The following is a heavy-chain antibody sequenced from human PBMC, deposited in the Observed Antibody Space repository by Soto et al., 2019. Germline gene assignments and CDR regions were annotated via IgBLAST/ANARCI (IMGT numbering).Heavy chain of an antibody. J-gene: IGHJ2*01. CDR3: ARDELLPGSPGVSGYFEL. CDR2: INPRGTT. D-gene: IGHD5-12*01. V-gene: IGHV4-34*01. Sequence: SETLPLTCGVYGGSVSGYLWSWVRQPPGKGWVWIGEINPRGTTNCSPSLTGRVNISIDKAENQFSLTLSAVTAADTAVYYCARDELLPGSPGVSGYFELWGRGTLATVSS. CDR1: GGSVSGYL.